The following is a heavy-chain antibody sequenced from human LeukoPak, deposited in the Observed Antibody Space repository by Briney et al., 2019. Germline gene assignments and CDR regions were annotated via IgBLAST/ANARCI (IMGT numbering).Heavy chain of an antibody. CDR3: ARVAQHRYYYDSSAYRYYFDY. Sequence: ASVKVSCKASGYTFTSYYMHWVRQAPGQGLEWMGIINPSGGSTSYAQKFQGRVTMTRDMSTSTVYMELSSLRSDDRAVYYCARVAQHRYYYDSSAYRYYFDYWGQGTLVTVSS. CDR1: GYTFTSYY. D-gene: IGHD3-22*01. V-gene: IGHV1-46*01. J-gene: IGHJ4*02. CDR2: INPSGGST.